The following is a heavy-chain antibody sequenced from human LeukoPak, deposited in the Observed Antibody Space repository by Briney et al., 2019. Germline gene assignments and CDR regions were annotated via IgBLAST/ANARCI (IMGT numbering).Heavy chain of an antibody. V-gene: IGHV4-59*01. J-gene: IGHJ3*02. Sequence: AGTLSLTCTVSGVSISSYYWNWIRQPPGKGLEWIGYIYYSGSTNYNPSLMSRVTISVDTSKNQFSMKLSSVTAADTAVYYCAGRLWRRDGYNLSAFDIWGQGTMVTVSS. CDR3: AGRLWRRDGYNLSAFDI. CDR1: GVSISSYY. CDR2: IYYSGST. D-gene: IGHD5-24*01.